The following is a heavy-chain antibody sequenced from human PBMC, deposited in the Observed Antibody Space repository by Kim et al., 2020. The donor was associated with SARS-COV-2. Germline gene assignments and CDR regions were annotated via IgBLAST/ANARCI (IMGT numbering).Heavy chain of an antibody. CDR2: IYRDDGT. D-gene: IGHD3-3*01. J-gene: IGHJ6*02. V-gene: IGHV3-53*01. Sequence: GGSLRLSCVASGFTVSSIAISKYMSWVRQAPGKGLEWVSIIYRDDGTHYADSVKGRFTISRDKSKNTLYLQMSNLRAEDTAVYYCARSTYDFWGYGMDVWGQGTTVTVSS. CDR3: ARSTYDFWGYGMDV. CDR1: GFTVSSIAISKY.